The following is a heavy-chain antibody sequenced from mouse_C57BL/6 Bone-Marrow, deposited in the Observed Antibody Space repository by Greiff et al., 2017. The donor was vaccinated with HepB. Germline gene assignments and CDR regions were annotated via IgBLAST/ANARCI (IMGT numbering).Heavy chain of an antibody. V-gene: IGHV5-4*01. J-gene: IGHJ2*01. CDR2: ISDGGSYT. Sequence: EVKLVESGGGLVKPGGSLKLSCAASGFTFSSYAMSWVRQTPEKRLEWVATISDGGSYTYYPDNVKGRFTISRDNAKSNLYLQMSHLKSEDTAMYYCARDRGYWCQGTTLTVSS. CDR1: GFTFSSYA. D-gene: IGHD3-3*01. CDR3: ARDRGY.